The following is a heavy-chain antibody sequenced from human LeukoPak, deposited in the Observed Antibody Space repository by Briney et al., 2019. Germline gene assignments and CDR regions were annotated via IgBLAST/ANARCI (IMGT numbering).Heavy chain of an antibody. CDR3: ARGTSFYGMDV. CDR2: ISTAGDT. J-gene: IGHJ6*02. V-gene: IGHV3-13*01. CDR1: GFTFSSYD. D-gene: IGHD1-1*01. Sequence: GGSLRLSCAASGFTFSSYDMHWVRQATGKGLEWVSAISTAGDTYYPGSVKGRFTISRENAKNSLYLQMNSLRAGDTAVYYCARGTSFYGMDVWGQGTTVTVSS.